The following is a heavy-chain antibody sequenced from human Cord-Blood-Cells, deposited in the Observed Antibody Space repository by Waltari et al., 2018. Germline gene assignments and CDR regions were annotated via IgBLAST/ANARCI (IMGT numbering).Heavy chain of an antibody. D-gene: IGHD4-4*01. J-gene: IGHJ4*02. CDR3: ARDGDYSNYFDY. CDR2: ITPILGIA. CDR1: GGTFSSYA. V-gene: IGHV1-69*09. Sequence: QVQLVQSGAEVKKPGSSVKVSCKASGGTFSSYARSWLRQAPGQGLEWMGRITPILGIANYAQKFQGRVTITADKSTSTAYMELSSLRSEDTAVYYCARDGDYSNYFDYWGQGTLVTVSS.